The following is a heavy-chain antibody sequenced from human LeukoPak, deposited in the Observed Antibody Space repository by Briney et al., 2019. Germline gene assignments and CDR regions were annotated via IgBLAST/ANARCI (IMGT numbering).Heavy chain of an antibody. Sequence: GGSLRLSCAASGFTFSSYAMSWVRQAPGKGLEWVSAISGSGGSTYYADSVKGRFTISRDNSKNTLYLQMNSLRAEDTAAYYCAKDSYGSGSSIIDYWGQGTLVTVSS. CDR1: GFTFSSYA. CDR3: AKDSYGSGSSIIDY. J-gene: IGHJ4*02. V-gene: IGHV3-23*01. CDR2: ISGSGGST. D-gene: IGHD3-10*01.